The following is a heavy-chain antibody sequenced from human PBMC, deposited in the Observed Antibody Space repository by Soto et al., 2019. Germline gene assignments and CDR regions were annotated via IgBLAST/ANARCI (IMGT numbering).Heavy chain of an antibody. D-gene: IGHD3-22*01. CDR1: GYTFTSYG. CDR2: MNPNSGNT. V-gene: IGHV1-8*02. CDR3: ARVGYYYDSSGYYLSFDY. Sequence: XXVKVSCKASGYTFTSYGISWVRHATGQGLEWMGWMNPNSGNTGYAQKFQGRVTMTRNTSISTAYMELSSLRSEDTPVYYCARVGYYYDSSGYYLSFDYWGQGTLVTVSS. J-gene: IGHJ4*02.